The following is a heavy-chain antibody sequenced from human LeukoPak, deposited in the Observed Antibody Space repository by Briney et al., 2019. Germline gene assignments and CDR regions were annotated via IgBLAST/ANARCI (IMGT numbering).Heavy chain of an antibody. CDR3: ARGDVVVPLDY. Sequence: SETLSLTCTVSGGSISSYYWSWIRQPPGKGLEWIGYIYYSGSTNYHPSLKSRVTISVDTSKNQFSLKLSSVTAADTAVYYCARGDVVVPLDYWGQGTLVTVSS. D-gene: IGHD2-2*01. V-gene: IGHV4-59*01. J-gene: IGHJ4*02. CDR2: IYYSGST. CDR1: GGSISSYY.